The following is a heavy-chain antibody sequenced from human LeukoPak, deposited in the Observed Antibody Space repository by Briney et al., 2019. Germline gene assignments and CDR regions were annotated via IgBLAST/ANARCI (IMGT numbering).Heavy chain of an antibody. Sequence: ASVKVSCKASGYTFTSFGISWVRQAPGQGPEWMGWISAYNGNTNYVRNLQGRVTMTTDTSTNTAYMELRSLTSDDTAVYYCARNLGLDTTMIFFDYWGQGTLVTVSS. V-gene: IGHV1-18*01. CDR2: ISAYNGNT. D-gene: IGHD5-18*01. CDR3: ARNLGLDTTMIFFDY. J-gene: IGHJ4*02. CDR1: GYTFTSFG.